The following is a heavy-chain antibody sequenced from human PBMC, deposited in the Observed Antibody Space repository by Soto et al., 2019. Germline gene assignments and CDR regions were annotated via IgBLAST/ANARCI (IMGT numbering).Heavy chain of an antibody. CDR2: MNPNSGNT. V-gene: IGHV1-8*01. Sequence: QVQLVQSGAEVKKPGASVKVSCKASGYTFTSYDINWVRQATGQGLEWMGWMNPNSGNTGYAQKFQGRVTMTRNTSISTAYMELSSLRSEDTAVYYCATWRAKMRLGELSTYYYGMDVWGQGTTVTVSS. CDR3: ATWRAKMRLGELSTYYYGMDV. J-gene: IGHJ6*02. D-gene: IGHD3-16*02. CDR1: GYTFTSYD.